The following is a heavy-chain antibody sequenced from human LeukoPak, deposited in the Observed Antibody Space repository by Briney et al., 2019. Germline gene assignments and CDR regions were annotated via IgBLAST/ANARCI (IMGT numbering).Heavy chain of an antibody. CDR2: INSNSGGT. D-gene: IGHD1-14*01. V-gene: IGHV1-2*02. CDR1: GYTFIDYY. J-gene: IGHJ4*02. Sequence: ASVKVSCKASGYTFIDYYIHWVRQAPGQGLEWMGWINSNSGGTNNAQKFQGRVTMPRDRSISTADREPSRLISDNTAVYYCVRQVSDYGGQGTLLTAS. CDR3: VRQVSDY.